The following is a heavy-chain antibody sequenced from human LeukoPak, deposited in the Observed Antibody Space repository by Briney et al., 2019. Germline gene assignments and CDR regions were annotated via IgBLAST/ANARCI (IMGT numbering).Heavy chain of an antibody. V-gene: IGHV3-11*01. CDR2: ISSSGSII. CDR1: GFTFSDYY. Sequence: PGGSLRLSCAASGFTFSDYYMSWIRQAPGKGLEWVSYISSSGSIIYYADSVKGRFTISRDNAKNSLYLQMNSLRAEDTAVYYCARDWVVVPAAIEGLDIWGQGTMVTVSS. J-gene: IGHJ3*02. D-gene: IGHD2-2*01. CDR3: ARDWVVVPAAIEGLDI.